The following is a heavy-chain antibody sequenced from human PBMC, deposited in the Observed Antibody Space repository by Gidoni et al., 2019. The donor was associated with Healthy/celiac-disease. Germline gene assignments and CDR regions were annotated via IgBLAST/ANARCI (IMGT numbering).Heavy chain of an antibody. CDR3: ARLRSGYFFEGFDY. V-gene: IGHV1-2*02. CDR2: INPNSGGT. D-gene: IGHD3-22*01. Sequence: QVQLVQSGADVTKPGASVTVSCNASGYTFTGYYMHWVRQAPGQGLEWMGWINPNSGGTNYAQKFQGRVTMTRDTSISTAYMELSRLRSDDTAVYYCARLRSGYFFEGFDYWGQGTLVTVSS. J-gene: IGHJ4*02. CDR1: GYTFTGYY.